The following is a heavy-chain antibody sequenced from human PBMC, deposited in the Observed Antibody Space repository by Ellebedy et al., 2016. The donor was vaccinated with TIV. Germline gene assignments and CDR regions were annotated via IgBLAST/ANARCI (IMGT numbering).Heavy chain of an antibody. J-gene: IGHJ6*02. Sequence: GESLKISXAASGFTFSSYAMHWVRQAPGKGLEWVAVISYDGSNKYYADSVKGRFTISRDNSKNTLYLQMNSLRAEDTAVYYCARDMGHRAYYYGMDVWGQGTTVTVSS. CDR2: ISYDGSNK. CDR3: ARDMGHRAYYYGMDV. CDR1: GFTFSSYA. V-gene: IGHV3-30-3*01. D-gene: IGHD1-14*01.